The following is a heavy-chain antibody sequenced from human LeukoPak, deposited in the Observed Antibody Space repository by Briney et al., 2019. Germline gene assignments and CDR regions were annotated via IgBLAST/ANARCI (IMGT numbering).Heavy chain of an antibody. J-gene: IGHJ6*02. CDR3: ARRYCSSTSCYRDYYGMDV. V-gene: IGHV5-51*01. CDR1: GYSFTSYW. Sequence: GESLKISCKGSGYSFTSYWIGWVRQMPGKGLEWKGIIYPGDSDTRYSPSFQGQVTISADKSISTAYLQWSSLKASDTAMYYCARRYCSSTSCYRDYYGMDVWGQGTTVTVSS. CDR2: IYPGDSDT. D-gene: IGHD2-2*02.